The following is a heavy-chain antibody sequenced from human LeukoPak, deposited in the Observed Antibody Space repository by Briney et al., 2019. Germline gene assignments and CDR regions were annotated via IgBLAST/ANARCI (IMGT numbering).Heavy chain of an antibody. CDR2: IYYNGDT. V-gene: IGHV4-39*02. CDR3: ARDLATDYAADY. J-gene: IGHJ4*02. D-gene: IGHD4-17*01. Sequence: SETLSLTCSVSGGSIDTTIYFWGWIRQPPGKGLEWIGNIYYNGDTYYNPSLESRVTLSMDTSKNRFSLRLSSVTAADTAVYYCARDLATDYAADYWGQGTLVTVSS. CDR1: GGSIDTTIYF.